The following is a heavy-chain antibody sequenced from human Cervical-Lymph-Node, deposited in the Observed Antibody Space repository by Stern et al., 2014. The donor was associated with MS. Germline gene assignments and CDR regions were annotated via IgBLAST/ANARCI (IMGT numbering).Heavy chain of an antibody. CDR1: GYMFTSYA. V-gene: IGHV1-3*04. D-gene: IGHD3-16*01. CDR2: INTDNGDT. CDR3: ARDLYVSSLGAFDY. J-gene: IGHJ4*02. Sequence: VQLVESGAEVTKPGASVKISCKTSGYMFTSYAMHWVRQAPGQRLEWMGWINTDNGDTKYAQNLQGRISITRDTSARTVYMELRSLTSEDTAVYFCARDLYVSSLGAFDYWGPGTLVTVTS.